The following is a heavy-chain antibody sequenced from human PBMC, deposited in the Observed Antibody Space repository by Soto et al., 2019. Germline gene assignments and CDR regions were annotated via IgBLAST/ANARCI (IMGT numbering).Heavy chain of an antibody. CDR2: INPGSGGT. CDR3: ARNSGAYCSGGSCYSAGSWLDY. J-gene: IGHJ4*02. V-gene: IGHV1-2*02. D-gene: IGHD2-15*01. Sequence: GGSVKVSCKASGNAFRGNRMHWLRQAPGQGLEWVGWINPGSGGTNYAQKFQGRVTMTRDTAISTVYMELSSLRSEDTAVYYCARNSGAYCSGGSCYSAGSWLDYWGQGTLVTVSS. CDR1: GNAFRGNR.